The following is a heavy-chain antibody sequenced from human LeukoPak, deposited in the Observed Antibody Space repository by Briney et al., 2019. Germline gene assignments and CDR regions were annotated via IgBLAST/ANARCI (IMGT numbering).Heavy chain of an antibody. CDR3: ARDCRLNCARQPGFDS. V-gene: IGHV3-48*02. J-gene: IGHJ5*01. D-gene: IGHD1-1*01. CDR1: GFTFSSYS. CDR2: IDSSSSTI. Sequence: GGSLRLSCAASGFTFSSYSMNWVRQAPGKGLEWVSYIDSSSSTIYYADSVKGRLTISRDNAKNSLYLQLSSLRDEDTAVYYCARDCRLNCARQPGFDSWGQGTLVTVSS.